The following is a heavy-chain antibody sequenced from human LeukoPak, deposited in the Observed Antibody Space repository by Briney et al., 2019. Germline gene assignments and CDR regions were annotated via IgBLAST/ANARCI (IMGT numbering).Heavy chain of an antibody. CDR3: AKDIDAAVAGPFDY. Sequence: GRSLRLSCAASGFTFDDYAMHWVRQAPGKGLEWVSGISWNSGSIGYADSVKGRFTISRDNAKNSLYLQMNSLRAEDTALCYCAKDIDAAVAGPFDYWGQGTLVTVSS. D-gene: IGHD6-19*01. CDR1: GFTFDDYA. J-gene: IGHJ4*02. CDR2: ISWNSGSI. V-gene: IGHV3-9*01.